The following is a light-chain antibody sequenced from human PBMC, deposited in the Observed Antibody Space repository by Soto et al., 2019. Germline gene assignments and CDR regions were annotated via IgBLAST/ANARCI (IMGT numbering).Light chain of an antibody. CDR2: AAS. Sequence: DIQMTQSPCSLSASVGHSATITCRASQSISRYLYGDQQKPGKAPKLLIYAASSLQSGVPSRFSGSGSRTDITLTISSLQPEDFATYYCQHSYSTPPFTFGQGTKVDIK. J-gene: IGKJ1*01. CDR3: QHSYSTPPFT. V-gene: IGKV1-39*01. CDR1: QSISRY.